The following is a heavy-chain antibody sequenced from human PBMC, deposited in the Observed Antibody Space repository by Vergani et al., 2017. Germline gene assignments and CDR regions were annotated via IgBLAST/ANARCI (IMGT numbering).Heavy chain of an antibody. CDR3: ARDIGIYYCFCMDV. CDR1: GGTFSSYA. CDR2: NIPIFGTA. D-gene: IGHD1-26*01. J-gene: IGHJ6*02. Sequence: QVQLVQSGAVVKKPGSSVKVSCKASGGTFSSYAISWVRQAPGQGLEWMGRNIPIFGTANYAQKIQGRVTITADESTSSAYMELSSLRSEDTAVYYCARDIGIYYCFCMDVWGQATTVTVSS. V-gene: IGHV1-69*13.